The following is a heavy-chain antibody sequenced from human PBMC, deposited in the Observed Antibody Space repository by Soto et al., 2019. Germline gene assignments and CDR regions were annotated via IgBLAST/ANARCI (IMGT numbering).Heavy chain of an antibody. V-gene: IGHV1-8*01. CDR1: GYTFTSYD. CDR2: MNPNSGNT. J-gene: IGHJ4*02. CDR3: ARDKGFVDATAW. Sequence: QVQLVQSGAEVKKPGASVKVSCKDSGYTFTSYDINWVRQANGQGLEWMGWMNPNSGNTGYAQKFQGRVTMTRNTALSTAYMELSSMRSEDTAVYYCARDKGFVDATAWWGQGTMVTVSS. D-gene: IGHD3-10*01.